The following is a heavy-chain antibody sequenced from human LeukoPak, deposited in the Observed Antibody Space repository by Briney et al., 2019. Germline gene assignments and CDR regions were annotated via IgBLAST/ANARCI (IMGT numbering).Heavy chain of an antibody. CDR2: IYTSGST. V-gene: IGHV4-61*09. Sequence: SETLSLTCTVSGGSISSGSYYWSWIRQPAGKGLEWIGHIYTSGSTNFNPSLKSRVAISVDTSTNQFSLKLSSVTAADTAVYYCARSPDYFFYYYMDVWGKGTTVTISS. CDR3: ARSPDYFFYYYMDV. J-gene: IGHJ6*03. CDR1: GGSISSGSYY.